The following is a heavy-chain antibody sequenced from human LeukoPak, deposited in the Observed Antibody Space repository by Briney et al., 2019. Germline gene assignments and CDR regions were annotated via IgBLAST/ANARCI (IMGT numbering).Heavy chain of an antibody. J-gene: IGHJ4*02. D-gene: IGHD1-26*01. CDR3: ARLSGSPHPPFDY. Sequence: PSETLSLTCTVSGGSISNYYWTWIRQPPGKGQEWIGYIYYSGTTYYNLSLKSRVTISVDTSKNQFSLKLTSVTAADTAVYYCARLSGSPHPPFDYWGQGTLVTVSS. V-gene: IGHV4-59*08. CDR1: GGSISNYY. CDR2: IYYSGTT.